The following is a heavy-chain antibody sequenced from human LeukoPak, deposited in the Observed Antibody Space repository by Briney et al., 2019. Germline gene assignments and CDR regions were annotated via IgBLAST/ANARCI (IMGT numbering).Heavy chain of an antibody. CDR2: INPKSGGT. J-gene: IGHJ4*02. CDR3: ASSDYVTWDY. Sequence: ASVKVSCKGSGYTFTGYYMHWVRQAPGQGLEWLGWINPKSGGTNYAQKFQGRVTMTRDSSISTAYMELSRLRPDDTAVYYCASSDYVTWDYWGQGTLVTVSS. CDR1: GYTFTGYY. V-gene: IGHV1-2*02. D-gene: IGHD3-16*01.